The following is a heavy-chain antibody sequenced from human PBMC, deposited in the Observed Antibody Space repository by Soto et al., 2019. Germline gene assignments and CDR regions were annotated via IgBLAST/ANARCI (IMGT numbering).Heavy chain of an antibody. CDR3: ALHTSGAAAGTWWFDP. J-gene: IGHJ5*02. V-gene: IGHV1-69*12. D-gene: IGHD6-13*01. CDR2: IIPIFGTA. CDR1: GGTFSSYA. Sequence: QVQLVQSGAEVKKPGSSVKVSCKASGGTFSSYAISWVRQAPGQGLEWMGGIIPIFGTANYAQKFQGRVTITADESTSTAYMELSSLRSEDTAVYHCALHTSGAAAGTWWFDPWGQGTLVTVSS.